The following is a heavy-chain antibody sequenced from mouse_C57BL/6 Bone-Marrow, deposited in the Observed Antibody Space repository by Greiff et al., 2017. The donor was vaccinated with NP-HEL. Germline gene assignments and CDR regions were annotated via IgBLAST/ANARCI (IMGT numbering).Heavy chain of an antibody. CDR3: ARHSDYGAWFAY. D-gene: IGHD2-4*01. CDR2: ISNLAYSI. CDR1: GFTFSDYG. J-gene: IGHJ3*01. V-gene: IGHV5-15*04. Sequence: EVKLVESGGGLVQPGGSLKLSCAASGFTFSDYGMAWVRQAPRKGPEWVAFISNLAYSIYYADTVTGRFTISRENAKNPLYLEMSSLRSEDTAMYYCARHSDYGAWFAYWGQGTLVTVSA.